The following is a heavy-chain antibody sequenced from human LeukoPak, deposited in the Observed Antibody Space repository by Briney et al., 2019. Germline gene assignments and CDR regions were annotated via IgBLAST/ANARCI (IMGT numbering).Heavy chain of an antibody. V-gene: IGHV4-38-2*02. Sequence: SETLSLTCAVSDCSISSNYYWGWLRQPPAKGLEWIGSTYHSGSTYYNPSLKSRVTISVDTSSNQFSLKLTSVTAADTAVYYCARDVSKVGAGYYLDYWGQGTLVTVSS. CDR2: TYHSGST. D-gene: IGHD1-26*01. CDR3: ARDVSKVGAGYYLDY. CDR1: DCSISSNYY. J-gene: IGHJ4*02.